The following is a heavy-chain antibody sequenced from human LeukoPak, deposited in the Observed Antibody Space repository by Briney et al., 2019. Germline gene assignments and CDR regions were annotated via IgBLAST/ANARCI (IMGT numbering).Heavy chain of an antibody. CDR2: INAGNGNT. Sequence: ASVKVSCKASGYTFTSYAMHWVRQAPGQRLEWMGWINAGNGNTKYSQKFQGRVTITRDTSASTAYLELSSLRSEDTAVYYCARDPGGYSYPILGTFDPWGQGTLVTVSS. CDR1: GYTFTSYA. CDR3: ARDPGGYSYPILGTFDP. D-gene: IGHD5-18*01. V-gene: IGHV1-3*01. J-gene: IGHJ5*02.